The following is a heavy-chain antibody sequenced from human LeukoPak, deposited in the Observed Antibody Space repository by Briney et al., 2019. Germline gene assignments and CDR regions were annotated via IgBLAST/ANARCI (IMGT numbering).Heavy chain of an antibody. CDR3: ARDYSGYDGFDY. CDR2: ISVYNVNT. CDR1: GYTFTGYY. Sequence: ASVKVSCKASGYTFTGYYMHWVRQAPGQGLEWLGWISVYNVNTNYAQKLQGRVTMTTDTSTSTAYMELRSLRSDDTAVYYCARDYSGYDGFDYWGQGTLVTVSS. D-gene: IGHD5-12*01. V-gene: IGHV1-18*04. J-gene: IGHJ4*02.